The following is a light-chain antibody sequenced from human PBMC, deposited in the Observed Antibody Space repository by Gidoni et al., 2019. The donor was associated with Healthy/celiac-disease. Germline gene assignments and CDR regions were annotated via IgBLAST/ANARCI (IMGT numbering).Light chain of an antibody. Sequence: DIQMTQSPSTLSASVGDRVTITCRASQSISSWLAWYQQKPGKAPKLLIYKASSLESGVPSRFSGSGSGTGFTLTISSLQPDDFATYYCQQYNSYVTFGGGTKVEIK. CDR2: KAS. CDR1: QSISSW. CDR3: QQYNSYVT. J-gene: IGKJ4*01. V-gene: IGKV1-5*03.